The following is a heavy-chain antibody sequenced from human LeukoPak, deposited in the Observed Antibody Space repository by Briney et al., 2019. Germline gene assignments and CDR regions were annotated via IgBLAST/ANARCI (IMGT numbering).Heavy chain of an antibody. CDR3: ARSPSYYHGSGSYLDY. V-gene: IGHV1-46*01. CDR2: INPGGGST. J-gene: IGHJ4*02. Sequence: ASVKVSCKASGYSFTSYYIHWVRQAPGQGLESMGIINPGGGSTSYAQKFQDRVTMTRDTSTSTVYMELNSLRSEDTAVYYCARSPSYYHGSGSYLDYWGQGTLVTVSS. CDR1: GYSFTSYY. D-gene: IGHD3-10*01.